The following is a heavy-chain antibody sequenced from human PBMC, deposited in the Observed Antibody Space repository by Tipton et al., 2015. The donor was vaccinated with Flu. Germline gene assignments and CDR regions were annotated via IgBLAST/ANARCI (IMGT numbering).Heavy chain of an antibody. V-gene: IGHV4-39*02. Sequence: TLSLTCTVSGGSITNYHWGWIRQPPGKGLEWIGGINYSGGTYYNPSLRSRVTISVDTSKNHFSLKVNSVTAADTAVYYCARLSYYDVDLKNFYFDYWGQGALVTVSS. CDR2: INYSGGT. CDR1: GGSITNYH. J-gene: IGHJ4*02. CDR3: ARLSYYDVDLKNFYFDY. D-gene: IGHD3-10*02.